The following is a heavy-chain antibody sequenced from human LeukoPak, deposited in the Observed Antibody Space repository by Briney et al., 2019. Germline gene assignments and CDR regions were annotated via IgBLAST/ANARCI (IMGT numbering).Heavy chain of an antibody. J-gene: IGHJ3*02. D-gene: IGHD3-16*01. Sequence: PSETLSLTCAVYGGSFSGYYWSWIRQPPGKGLEWIGEINHSGSTNYNPSLKSRVTISVDTSKNQFSLKLSSVTAADTAVYYCARGFGGGASLQGDASDIWGQGTMVTVSS. CDR1: GGSFSGYY. V-gene: IGHV4-34*01. CDR3: ARGFGGGASLQGDASDI. CDR2: INHSGST.